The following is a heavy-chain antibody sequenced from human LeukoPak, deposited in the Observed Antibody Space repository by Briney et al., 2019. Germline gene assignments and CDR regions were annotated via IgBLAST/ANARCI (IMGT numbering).Heavy chain of an antibody. D-gene: IGHD2-8*01. V-gene: IGHV1-8*03. Sequence: ASVKVSCKASGYTFTSYDINWVRQATGQGLEWMGWMNPNSGNTGYAQKFQGRVTITRNTSISSAYMELSSLRSEDTAVYYCARNRMKTWFDPWGQGTLVTVSS. CDR1: GYTFTSYD. J-gene: IGHJ5*02. CDR2: MNPNSGNT. CDR3: ARNRMKTWFDP.